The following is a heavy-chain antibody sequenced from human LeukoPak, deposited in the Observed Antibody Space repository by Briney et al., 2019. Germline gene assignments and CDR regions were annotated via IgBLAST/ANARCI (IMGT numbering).Heavy chain of an antibody. CDR3: AREHSGSSYDY. J-gene: IGHJ4*02. V-gene: IGHV4-59*01. CDR2: IYYSGST. D-gene: IGHD2-15*01. CDR1: GGSISSYY. Sequence: TPSETLSFTCTVSGGSISSYYWSWIRQPPGKGLEWIGYIYYSGSTNYNPSLKSRVTISVDTSKNQFSLKLSSVTAADTAVYYCAREHSGSSYDYWGQGTLVTVSS.